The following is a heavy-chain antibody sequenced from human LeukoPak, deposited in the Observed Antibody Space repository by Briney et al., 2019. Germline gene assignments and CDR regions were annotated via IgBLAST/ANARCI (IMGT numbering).Heavy chain of an antibody. V-gene: IGHV3-23*01. CDR2: ISGSGGST. CDR3: ARDWPYEGVYYYYGMDV. CDR1: GFTFSSYA. J-gene: IGHJ6*02. D-gene: IGHD3-22*01. Sequence: PGGSLRLSCAASGFTFSSYAMSWVRQAPGKGLEWVSAISGSGGSTYYADSVKGRFTISRDNSKNTLYLQMNSLRAEDTAVYYCARDWPYEGVYYYYGMDVWGQGTTVTVSS.